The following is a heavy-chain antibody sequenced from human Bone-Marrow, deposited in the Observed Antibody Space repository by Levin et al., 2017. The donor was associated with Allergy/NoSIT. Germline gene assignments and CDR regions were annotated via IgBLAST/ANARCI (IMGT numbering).Heavy chain of an antibody. CDR3: AKRDCSDPGGHSSLFAS. Sequence: LSLTCVGSGFTFSNYAMNWLRQVPGQGLEWVSAITGTGEMTYYSDSVRGRFTISRDNSRDTLFLQMSDLRVDDTAIYYCAKRDCSDPGGHSSLFASWGQGTLVTVSS. CDR1: GFTFSNYA. V-gene: IGHV3-23*01. CDR2: ITGTGEMT. D-gene: IGHD2-21*02. J-gene: IGHJ1*01.